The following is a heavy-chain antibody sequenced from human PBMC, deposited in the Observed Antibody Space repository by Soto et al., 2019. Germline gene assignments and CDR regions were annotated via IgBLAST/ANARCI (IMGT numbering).Heavy chain of an antibody. CDR1: GFTFGDSY. J-gene: IGHJ5*02. V-gene: IGHV3-11*06. CDR3: VRGGGGGLFDP. Sequence: GGALRLSCAGSGFTFGDSYMSWIRQAPGKGLEWPSYISPWSRYPAYADSVQGRFTICRDNAKRSLHLHMMSPAAEDTPIYYCVRGGGGGLFDPWGQGTMVTVSS. D-gene: IGHD2-15*01. CDR2: ISPWSRYP.